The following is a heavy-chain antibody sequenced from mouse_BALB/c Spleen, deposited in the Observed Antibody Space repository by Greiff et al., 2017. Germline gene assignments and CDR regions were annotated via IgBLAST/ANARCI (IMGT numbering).Heavy chain of an antibody. CDR1: GYSFTGYN. CDR3: ARSYSSAMDY. Sequence: EVQLQESGPELGKPGASVKISCKASGYSFTGYNMYWVKQSHRKSLEWIGYIDPYNGGTSYNQKSKGKATLTVDKSSSTAYMHLNSLTSEDSAIYYCARSYSSAMDYWGQGTSVTVSS. D-gene: IGHD2-10*01. V-gene: IGHV1S135*01. CDR2: IDPYNGGT. J-gene: IGHJ4*01.